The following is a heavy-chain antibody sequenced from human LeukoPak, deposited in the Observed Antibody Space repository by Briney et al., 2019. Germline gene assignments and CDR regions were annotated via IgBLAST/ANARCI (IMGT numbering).Heavy chain of an antibody. Sequence: GGSLRLSCAASGFTFNNYIMNWVRQAPGKGLEWLSYISGSGDDTNYADSVKGRFTISRDNAKNSLYLQMNSLRAEDTAVYYCAELGITMIGGVWGKGTTVTISS. V-gene: IGHV3-21*05. CDR2: ISGSGDDT. CDR3: AELGITMIGGV. J-gene: IGHJ6*04. D-gene: IGHD3-10*02. CDR1: GFTFNNYI.